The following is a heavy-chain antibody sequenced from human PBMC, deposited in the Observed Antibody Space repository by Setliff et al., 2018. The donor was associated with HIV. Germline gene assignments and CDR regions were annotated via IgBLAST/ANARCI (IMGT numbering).Heavy chain of an antibody. D-gene: IGHD3-10*01. CDR2: IYSSGST. Sequence: PSETLSLTCLVSGGSISSYYWSWIRQSAGKGLEWIGRIYSSGSTKYNPSLKSRVTMSVDTSQNQFSLKLRSVNAADTAVYYCARDWVTRSNYYGSGSPWYFDFWGRGILVTVSS. CDR1: GGSISSYY. V-gene: IGHV4-4*07. J-gene: IGHJ2*01. CDR3: ARDWVTRSNYYGSGSPWYFDF.